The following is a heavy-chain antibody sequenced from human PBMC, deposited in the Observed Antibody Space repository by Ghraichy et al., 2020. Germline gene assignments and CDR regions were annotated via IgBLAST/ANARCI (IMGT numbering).Heavy chain of an antibody. CDR1: GFTFSSYS. CDR2: ISSSSSYI. V-gene: IGHV3-21*01. J-gene: IGHJ4*02. D-gene: IGHD6-19*01. CDR3: ARDGYSSGWYDY. Sequence: GGSLRLSCAASGFTFSSYSMNWVRQAPGKGLEWVSSISSSSSYIYYADSVKGRFTISRDNAKNSLYLQMNSLRAEDTAVYYCARDGYSSGWYDYWGQGTLVTVSS.